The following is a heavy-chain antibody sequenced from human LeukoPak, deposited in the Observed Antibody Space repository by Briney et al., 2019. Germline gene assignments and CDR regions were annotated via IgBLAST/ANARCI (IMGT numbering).Heavy chain of an antibody. CDR1: GSIPFNSYS. J-gene: IGHJ4*02. CDR2: ITSSGETT. Sequence: GESLKISCAASGSIPFNSYSMSWVRRAPGKGLEWVSAITSSGETTYYADSVKGRFTISRDNSKNMVYLQMNSLRAEDAATYYCAKMQGYFDYWGQGSLVTVSS. V-gene: IGHV3-23*01. CDR3: AKMQGYFDY.